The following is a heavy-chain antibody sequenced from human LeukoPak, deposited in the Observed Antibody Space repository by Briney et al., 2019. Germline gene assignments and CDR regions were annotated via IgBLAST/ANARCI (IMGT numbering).Heavy chain of an antibody. CDR3: ASAGHDGIGYKVC. CDR2: IYHSGSA. D-gene: IGHD3-22*01. J-gene: IGHJ4*02. V-gene: IGHV4-4*02. Sequence: SETLSVTCAVSGGSISSSNWWSWVRQPPGKGLEWIGEIYHSGSANYNPSLKSRVTISVDKSKNQFSLRLSSVTAADTAVYYCASAGHDGIGYKVCWGQGTLVTVSS. CDR1: GGSISSSNW.